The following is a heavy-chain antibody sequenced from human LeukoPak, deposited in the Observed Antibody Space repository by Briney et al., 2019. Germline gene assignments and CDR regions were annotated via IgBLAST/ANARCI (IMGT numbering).Heavy chain of an antibody. Sequence: GASVKVSCKASGYTFTRYAMNWVRQAPGQGLEWMGWINTNTGNPTYAQGFTGRFVFSLDTSVSTAYLQISSLKAEDTAVYYCARALDVPIWFGELTLDYWGQGTLSPPPQ. V-gene: IGHV7-4-1*02. CDR1: GYTFTRYA. J-gene: IGHJ4*02. CDR2: INTNTGNP. D-gene: IGHD3-10*01. CDR3: ARALDVPIWFGELTLDY.